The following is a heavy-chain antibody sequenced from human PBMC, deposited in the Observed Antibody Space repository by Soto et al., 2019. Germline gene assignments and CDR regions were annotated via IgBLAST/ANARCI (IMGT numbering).Heavy chain of an antibody. CDR1: GFTVSSHA. D-gene: IGHD2-15*01. Sequence: EVPVLESGGGLVQPGGSLRLSCEGSGFTVSSHAMTWIRQAPGKGPEWVSTITADGGTYYADSVKGRFAMSRDTSESTRYLQMNSLGAEDTAAYYCAPHVSCSGGSCQYDAFAIRGQGTMVTVSS. CDR2: ITADGGT. V-gene: IGHV3-23*01. CDR3: APHVSCSGGSCQYDAFAI. J-gene: IGHJ3*02.